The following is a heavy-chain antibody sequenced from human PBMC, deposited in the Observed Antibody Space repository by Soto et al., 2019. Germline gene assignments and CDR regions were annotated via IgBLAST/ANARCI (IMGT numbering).Heavy chain of an antibody. CDR3: ARSDSEELRFLEWPENYYYYGMDV. CDR1: GGTFSSYA. D-gene: IGHD3-3*01. CDR2: IIPIFGTA. Sequence: GASVKVSCKASGGTFSSYAISWVRQAPGQGLEWMGGIIPIFGTANYAQKFQGRVTITADESTSTAYMELSSLRSEDTAVYYCARSDSEELRFLEWPENYYYYGMDVWGQGTTVTVS. V-gene: IGHV1-69*13. J-gene: IGHJ6*02.